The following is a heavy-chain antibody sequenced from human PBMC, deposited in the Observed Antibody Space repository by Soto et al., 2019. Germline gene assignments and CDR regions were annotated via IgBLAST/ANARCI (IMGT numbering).Heavy chain of an antibody. CDR1: GGSISSGGYY. V-gene: IGHV4-31*03. J-gene: IGHJ4*02. D-gene: IGHD3-22*01. CDR2: IYYSGST. Sequence: QVQLPESGPGLVKPSQTLSLTCTVSGGSISSGGYYWSWIRQHPGKGLEWIGYIYYSGSTYYNPYLQSRGTISVDTSKNQFSLKLSSVTAADTAVYYCARGADYYDSSGYPAGRYFDYWGQGTLVTFSS. CDR3: ARGADYYDSSGYPAGRYFDY.